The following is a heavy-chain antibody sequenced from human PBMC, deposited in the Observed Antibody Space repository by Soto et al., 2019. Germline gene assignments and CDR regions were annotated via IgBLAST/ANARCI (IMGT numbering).Heavy chain of an antibody. D-gene: IGHD6-6*01. V-gene: IGHV3-30-3*01. CDR2: ISYDGSNK. Sequence: QVQLVESGGGVVQPGRSLRLSCAASGFTFSSYAMHWVRQAPGKGLEWVAVISYDGSNKYYADSVKGRFTISRDNSKNTLYLQMNSLRAEDTAVYYCAREMEYSSSSYYYYGMDVWGQGTTVTVSS. CDR1: GFTFSSYA. CDR3: AREMEYSSSSYYYYGMDV. J-gene: IGHJ6*02.